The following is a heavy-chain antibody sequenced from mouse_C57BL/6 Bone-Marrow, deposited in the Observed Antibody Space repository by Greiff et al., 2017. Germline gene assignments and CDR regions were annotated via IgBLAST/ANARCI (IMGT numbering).Heavy chain of an antibody. CDR2: IYPGDGDT. D-gene: IGHD2-1*01. Sequence: QVQLKQSGAELVKPGASVKISCKASGYAFSSYWMNWVKQRPGEGLEWIGQIYPGDGDTNYNGKFKGKATLTADKSSSTAYMELRSLTSEDSAVYFCARSRIYYDAMDYWGQGTSVTVSS. J-gene: IGHJ4*01. CDR1: GYAFSSYW. V-gene: IGHV1-80*01. CDR3: ARSRIYYDAMDY.